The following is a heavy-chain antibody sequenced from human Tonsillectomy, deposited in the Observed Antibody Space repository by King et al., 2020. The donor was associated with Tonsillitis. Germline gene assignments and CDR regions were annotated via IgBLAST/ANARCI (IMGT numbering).Heavy chain of an antibody. J-gene: IGHJ5*02. D-gene: IGHD6-19*01. CDR2: ISYDGSNK. V-gene: IGHV3-30*18. CDR1: GFTFSSYG. CDR3: AKDQGWGWFDP. Sequence: VQLVESGGGVVQPGRSLRLSCAASGFTFSSYGMHWVRQAPGKGLEWVAVISYDGSNKYYADSVKGRFTISRDNSKNTLYLQMNSLRAEDTAVYYCAKDQGWGWFDPWGQGTLVTVSS.